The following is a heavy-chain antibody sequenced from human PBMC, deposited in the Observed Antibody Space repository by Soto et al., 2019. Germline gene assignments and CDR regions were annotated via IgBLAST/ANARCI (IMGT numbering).Heavy chain of an antibody. J-gene: IGHJ4*02. CDR1: GFSLSTSGVG. Sequence: QITLKESGPTLVKSTQTLTLTCTFSGFSLSTSGVGVGWIRQPPGKALEWLALIYWDDDKRYSPSLKSRLTITKDTSKNQVVQTMTNMYPVDTATYYCAQRSHCISTSCYGYWGQGTLVTVSS. CDR3: AQRSHCISTSCYGY. CDR2: IYWDDDK. V-gene: IGHV2-5*02. D-gene: IGHD2-2*01.